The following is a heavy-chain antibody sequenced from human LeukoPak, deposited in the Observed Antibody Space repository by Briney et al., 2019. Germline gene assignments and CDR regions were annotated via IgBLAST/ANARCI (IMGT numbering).Heavy chain of an antibody. CDR1: GYSFTSYW. CDR2: IYPGDSDT. Sequence: WESLKIPCKGSGYSFTSYWIGWVRPMPGKGLEWMGIIYPGDSDTRYSPSFQGQVTISADKSISTAYLQWSSLKASDTAMYYCARRATILAFDIWGQGTMVTVSS. J-gene: IGHJ3*02. V-gene: IGHV5-51*01. D-gene: IGHD5-12*01. CDR3: ARRATILAFDI.